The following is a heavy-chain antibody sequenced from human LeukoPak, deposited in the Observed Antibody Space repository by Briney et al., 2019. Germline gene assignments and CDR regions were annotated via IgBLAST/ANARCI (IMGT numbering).Heavy chain of an antibody. D-gene: IGHD3-22*01. Sequence: GGSLRLSCAASGFTFSSYWMNWVRQAPGKGLEWVANIKQDGSEQNYVDSVRGRFTISRDDAKNSLYLQMNSLRAEDTAVYYCARGYYYDSSGYYVGNDFDYWGQGTLVIVSS. J-gene: IGHJ4*02. CDR3: ARGYYYDSSGYYVGNDFDY. V-gene: IGHV3-7*03. CDR2: IKQDGSEQ. CDR1: GFTFSSYW.